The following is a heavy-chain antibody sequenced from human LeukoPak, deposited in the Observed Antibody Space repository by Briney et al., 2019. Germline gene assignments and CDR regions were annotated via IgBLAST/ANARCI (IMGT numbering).Heavy chain of an antibody. Sequence: PGGSLRLSCEASGFTFSSYEMNWVRQAPGKGLEWVSYISSSGSTIYYADSVKGRFTISRDNAKNSLYLQMNSLRAEDTAVYYCARERGSGWYKEGIFDYWGQGTLVTVSS. J-gene: IGHJ4*02. CDR2: ISSSGSTI. CDR3: ARERGSGWYKEGIFDY. D-gene: IGHD6-19*01. V-gene: IGHV3-48*03. CDR1: GFTFSSYE.